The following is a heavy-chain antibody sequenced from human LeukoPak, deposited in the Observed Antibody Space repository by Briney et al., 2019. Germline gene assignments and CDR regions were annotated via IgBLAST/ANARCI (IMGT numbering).Heavy chain of an antibody. CDR3: ARHPARDFFDY. V-gene: IGHV4-34*01. Sequence: PSETLSLTCAVYGGSFSGYYWSWIRQPPWKGLEWIGEINHSGSTNYNPFLKSRVTISVDTSKNQFSLKLSSVTAADTAVYYCARHPARDFFDYWGQGTLVTVSS. CDR2: INHSGST. CDR1: GGSFSGYY. D-gene: IGHD2-21*02. J-gene: IGHJ4*02.